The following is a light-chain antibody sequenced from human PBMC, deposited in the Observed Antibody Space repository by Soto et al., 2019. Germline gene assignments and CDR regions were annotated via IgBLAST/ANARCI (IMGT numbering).Light chain of an antibody. Sequence: QSALTQPRSVSGSPGQSVTISCTGTSSDVGGYNYVSWYQQHPGKAPKLMIYDVVKRPSGVPDRFSGSKSGNTASLTISGLQAEDEADYYCCSYAGSHTVVFGGGTKLTVL. CDR3: CSYAGSHTVV. CDR1: SSDVGGYNY. V-gene: IGLV2-11*01. CDR2: DVV. J-gene: IGLJ3*02.